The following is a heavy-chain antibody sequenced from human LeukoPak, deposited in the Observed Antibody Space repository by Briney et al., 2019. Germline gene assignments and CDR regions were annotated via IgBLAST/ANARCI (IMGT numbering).Heavy chain of an antibody. V-gene: IGHV3-30*02. CDR1: GFNFSSYG. CDR3: AKELLTGFGEFSLDY. CDR2: IRYDGSNK. J-gene: IGHJ4*02. Sequence: GGSLRLSCAASGFNFSSYGMHWVRQAPGKGLEWVAFIRYDGSNKYYADSVKGRFTISRDNSKNTLYLQMNSLRAEDTAVYYCAKELLTGFGEFSLDYWGQGTLVTVSS. D-gene: IGHD3-10*01.